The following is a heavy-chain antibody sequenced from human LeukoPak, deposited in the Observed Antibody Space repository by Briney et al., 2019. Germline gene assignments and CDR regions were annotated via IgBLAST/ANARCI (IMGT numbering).Heavy chain of an antibody. CDR2: IIPILGIA. Sequence: ASVKVSCKASRGTFSSYAISWVRQAPGQGLEWMGRIIPILGIANYAQKFQGRVTITADKSTSTAYMELSSLRSEDTAVYYCASDSYCGGDCYSRYYYYGMDVWGQGTTVTVSS. V-gene: IGHV1-69*04. D-gene: IGHD2-21*02. CDR3: ASDSYCGGDCYSRYYYYGMDV. J-gene: IGHJ6*02. CDR1: RGTFSSYA.